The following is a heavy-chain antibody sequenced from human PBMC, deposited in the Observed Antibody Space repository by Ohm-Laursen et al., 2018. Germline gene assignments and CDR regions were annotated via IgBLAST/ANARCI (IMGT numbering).Heavy chain of an antibody. CDR2: IYYSGST. J-gene: IGHJ5*02. CDR3: ARGTRYSSGWAALGP. Sequence: TLSLTCTVSGGSISSYYWSWIRQPPGKGLEWIGYIYYSGSTNYNPSLKSRVTISVDTSKNHFPRKLSSVTAADTAVYYCARGTRYSSGWAALGPWGQGTLVTVSS. CDR1: GGSISSYY. V-gene: IGHV4-59*08. D-gene: IGHD6-19*01.